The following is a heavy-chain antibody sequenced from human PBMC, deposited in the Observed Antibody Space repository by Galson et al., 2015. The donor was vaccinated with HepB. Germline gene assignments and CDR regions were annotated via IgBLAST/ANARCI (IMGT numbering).Heavy chain of an antibody. D-gene: IGHD5-12*01. Sequence: SETLSLTCTVSGGSISSYYWSWIRQPPGKGLEWIGYIYYSGSTNYNPSLKSRVTISVDKSKNQFSLKLSSVTAADTAVYYCARDSGGEGGYGVADDAFDIWGQGTMVTVSS. CDR1: GGSISSYY. CDR3: ARDSGGEGGYGVADDAFDI. J-gene: IGHJ3*02. CDR2: IYYSGST. V-gene: IGHV4-59*12.